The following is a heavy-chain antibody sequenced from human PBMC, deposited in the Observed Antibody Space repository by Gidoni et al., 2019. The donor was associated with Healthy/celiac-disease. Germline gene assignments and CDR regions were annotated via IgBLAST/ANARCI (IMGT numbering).Heavy chain of an antibody. CDR3: AKDNGSGSYYNGGAFDI. CDR1: GFPFDYYA. V-gene: IGHV3-9*01. D-gene: IGHD3-10*01. J-gene: IGHJ3*02. Sequence: EVQLVESGGGLVQPGRSLRLSCAASGFPFDYYAMHWVRQAPGKGLEWVSGISWNSGSIGYADSVKGRFTISRDNAKNSLYLQMNSLRAEDTALYYCAKDNGSGSYYNGGAFDIWGQGTMVTVSS. CDR2: ISWNSGSI.